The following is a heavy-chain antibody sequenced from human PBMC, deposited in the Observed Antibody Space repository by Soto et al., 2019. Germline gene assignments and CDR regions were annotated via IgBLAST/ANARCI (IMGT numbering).Heavy chain of an antibody. J-gene: IGHJ4*02. CDR1: GFTFSSYA. Sequence: GGSLRLSCAASGFTFSSYAMHWVRQAPGKGLEWVAVISYDGSNKYYADSVKGRFTISRDNSKNTLYLQMNSLRAEDTAVYYCATSDVDTAMVPMDYWGQGTLVTVSS. CDR3: ATSDVDTAMVPMDY. CDR2: ISYDGSNK. V-gene: IGHV3-30-3*01. D-gene: IGHD5-18*01.